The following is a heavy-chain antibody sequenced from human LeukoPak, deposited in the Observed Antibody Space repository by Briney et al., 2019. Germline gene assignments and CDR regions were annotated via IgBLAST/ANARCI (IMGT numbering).Heavy chain of an antibody. CDR3: AIAVAAANYFDY. J-gene: IGHJ4*02. D-gene: IGHD6-19*01. V-gene: IGHV3-21*04. CDR2: ISSSSSYI. CDR1: GFTFSSYS. Sequence: PGGSLRLSCAASGFTFSSYSMNWVRQAPGKGLEWVSSISSSSSYIYYADSVKGRFTISRDNAKNSLYLQMNSLRAEDTAVYYCAIAVAAANYFDYWGQGTLVTVSS.